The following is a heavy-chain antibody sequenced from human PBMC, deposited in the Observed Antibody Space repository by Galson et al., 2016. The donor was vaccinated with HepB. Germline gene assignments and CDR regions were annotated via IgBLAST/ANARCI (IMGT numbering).Heavy chain of an antibody. J-gene: IGHJ6*02. V-gene: IGHV3-48*02. CDR2: IRSSSSTI. CDR3: AGDRVSGDFWSGYYTGIGMDV. CDR1: GFTFSSYS. D-gene: IGHD3-3*01. Sequence: LRLSCAASGFTFSSYSMNWVRQAPGKGLEWVSYIRSSSSTIYYADSVKGRFTIPRDNAKNSLYLQMNSLRDEDTAVYYCAGDRVSGDFWSGYYTGIGMDVWGQGTTVTVSS.